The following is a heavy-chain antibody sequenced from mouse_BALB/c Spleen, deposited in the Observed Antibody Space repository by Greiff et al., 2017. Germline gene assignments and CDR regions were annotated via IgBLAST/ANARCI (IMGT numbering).Heavy chain of an antibody. CDR2: IWGDGST. J-gene: IGHJ3*01. Sequence: QVQLKESGPGLVAPSQSLSITCTVSGFSLTSYGVHWVRQPPGKGLEWLGMIWGDGSTDYNSALKSRLSISKDNSKSQVFLKMNSLQTDDTARYYCARDGGNPAWFAYWGQGTLVTVSA. CDR1: GFSLTSYG. D-gene: IGHD2-1*01. V-gene: IGHV2-6-7*01. CDR3: ARDGGNPAWFAY.